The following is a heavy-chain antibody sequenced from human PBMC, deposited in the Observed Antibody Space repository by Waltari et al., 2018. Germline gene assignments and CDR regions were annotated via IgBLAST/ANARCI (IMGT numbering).Heavy chain of an antibody. J-gene: IGHJ4*02. CDR3: AKDRGAGVTVPPPTDY. CDR1: GFTFSNYA. V-gene: IGHV3-23*01. CDR2: ISGSGGYI. D-gene: IGHD3-10*01. Sequence: EVQLLESGGNLVQPGGSLRLSCAASGFTFSNYAMTWVRQAPGKGLEWVSSISGSGGYIYYADSVKGRFTISRDNSKNTLFLQMNSLRAEDTAVYYCAKDRGAGVTVPPPTDYWGQGTLVTVSS.